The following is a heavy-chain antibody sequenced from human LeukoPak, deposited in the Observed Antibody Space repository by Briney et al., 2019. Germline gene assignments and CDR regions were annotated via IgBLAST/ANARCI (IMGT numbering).Heavy chain of an antibody. Sequence: SSETLSLTCTVSGGSISSSSYYWGWIRQPPGRGLEWIGSIYYSGSTYYNPSLKSRVTISVDTSKNQFSLKLSSVTAADTAVYYCARSGYSYGYGFDYWGQGTLVTVSS. CDR3: ARSGYSYGYGFDY. CDR1: GGSISSSSYY. D-gene: IGHD5-18*01. V-gene: IGHV4-39*07. CDR2: IYYSGST. J-gene: IGHJ4*02.